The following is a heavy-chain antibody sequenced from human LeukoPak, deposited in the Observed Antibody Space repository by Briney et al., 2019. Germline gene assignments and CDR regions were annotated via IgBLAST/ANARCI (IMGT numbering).Heavy chain of an antibody. CDR2: INPKSGGT. CDR1: GYTFSGYY. Sequence: GSVKVSCKASGYTFSGYYMHWVRQAPGQGVEGMGWINPKSGGTNEAQKFHDRVTMTRDTSIRTAYMEVSRLRSEDTAVYYCARDIYSGSGNLHWFDPWGQGTLVTVSS. V-gene: IGHV1-2*02. J-gene: IGHJ5*02. CDR3: ARDIYSGSGNLHWFDP. D-gene: IGHD3-10*01.